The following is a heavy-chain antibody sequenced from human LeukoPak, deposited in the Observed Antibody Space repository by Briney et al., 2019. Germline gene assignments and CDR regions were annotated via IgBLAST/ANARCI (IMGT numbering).Heavy chain of an antibody. CDR2: INPSGGST. Sequence: ASVKVSCKASGYTFTSYYMHWVRQAPGQGLEWMGIINPSGGSTSYALKFQGRVTMTRDTSTSTVYMELSSLRSEDTAVYYCARTEVGAYFDYWGQGTLVTVSS. J-gene: IGHJ4*02. CDR1: GYTFTSYY. D-gene: IGHD1-26*01. V-gene: IGHV1-46*01. CDR3: ARTEVGAYFDY.